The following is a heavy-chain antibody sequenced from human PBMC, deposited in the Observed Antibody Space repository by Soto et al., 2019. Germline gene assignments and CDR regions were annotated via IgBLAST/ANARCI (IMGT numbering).Heavy chain of an antibody. CDR1: GFTFSNCW. CDR3: VRARGYYGMDV. J-gene: IGHJ6*02. CDR2: ISSDGITT. V-gene: IGHV3-74*01. Sequence: GSLRLSCAASGFTFSNCWMHWVRQPPGKGLVWVALISSDGITTSYADSVKGRFTISRDNAKNTLYLQMNSLRAEDTAMYYCVRARGYYGMDVWGQGTAVTVSS.